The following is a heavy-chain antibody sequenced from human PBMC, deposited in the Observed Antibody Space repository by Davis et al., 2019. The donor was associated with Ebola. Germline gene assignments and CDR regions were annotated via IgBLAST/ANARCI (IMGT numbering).Heavy chain of an antibody. CDR1: GFTFSSYA. J-gene: IGHJ2*01. V-gene: IGHV3-30*04. CDR3: ARDLPGGDWYFDL. Sequence: GESLKISCAASGFTFSSYAIHWVRQAPGKELEWVAVISYDGSNKYYADSVKGRFTISRDNSKNTLYLQMSSLRAEDTAVYYCARDLPGGDWYFDLWGRGTLVTVSS. D-gene: IGHD1-14*01. CDR2: ISYDGSNK.